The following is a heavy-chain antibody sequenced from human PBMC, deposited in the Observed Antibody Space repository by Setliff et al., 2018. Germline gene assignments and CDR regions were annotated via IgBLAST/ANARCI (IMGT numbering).Heavy chain of an antibody. Sequence: PSETLSLTCSVYGESFSNNYWSWIRQPPGKGLEWIGESSHSGRTKFNPSLKSRVTMSVDPSKNHFSLKVTSVTVADTAVYYCAREGPESDSSGYMDVWGQGTTVTVSS. D-gene: IGHD4-4*01. CDR3: AREGPESDSSGYMDV. V-gene: IGHV4-34*01. CDR2: SSHSGRT. CDR1: GESFSNNY. J-gene: IGHJ6*03.